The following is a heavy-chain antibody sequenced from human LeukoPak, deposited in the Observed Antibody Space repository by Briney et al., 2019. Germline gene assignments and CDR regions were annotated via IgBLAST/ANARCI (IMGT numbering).Heavy chain of an antibody. D-gene: IGHD1-26*01. J-gene: IGHJ4*02. CDR1: GFTFSDYY. Sequence: GGSLRLSCAASGFTFSDYYMIWIRQAPGKGLEWVSYISSSGSYTNYADSVKGRVTISRDNAKNSLYLQMNSLRAEDTAVYYCARDRAGGSGSYSDYWGQGTLVTVPS. CDR2: ISSSGSYT. V-gene: IGHV3-11*06. CDR3: ARDRAGGSGSYSDY.